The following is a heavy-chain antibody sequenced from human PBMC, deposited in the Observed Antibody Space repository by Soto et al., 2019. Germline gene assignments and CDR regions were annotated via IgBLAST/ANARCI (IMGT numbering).Heavy chain of an antibody. J-gene: IGHJ4*02. D-gene: IGHD3-22*01. CDR1: GGSISSSSYY. CDR2: IYYSGST. Sequence: SETLALTCTVSGGSISSSSYYWGWIRQPPGKGLEWIGSIYYSGSTYYNPSLKSRVTISVDTSKNQFSLKLSSVTAADTAVYYCARRDSSGSNFDYWGQGTLVTVYS. CDR3: ARRDSSGSNFDY. V-gene: IGHV4-39*01.